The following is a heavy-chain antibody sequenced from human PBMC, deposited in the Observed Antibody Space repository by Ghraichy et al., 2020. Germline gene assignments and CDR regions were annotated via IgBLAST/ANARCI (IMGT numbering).Heavy chain of an antibody. Sequence: SVKVSCKASGGTFSSYAISWVRQAPGQGLEWMGGIIPIFGTANYAQKFQGRVTITADESTSTAYMELSSLRSEDTAVYYCARGPRYGDYVGRVSGAGNDYWGQGTLVTVSS. CDR3: ARGPRYGDYVGRVSGAGNDY. CDR2: IIPIFGTA. J-gene: IGHJ4*02. CDR1: GGTFSSYA. D-gene: IGHD4-17*01. V-gene: IGHV1-69*13.